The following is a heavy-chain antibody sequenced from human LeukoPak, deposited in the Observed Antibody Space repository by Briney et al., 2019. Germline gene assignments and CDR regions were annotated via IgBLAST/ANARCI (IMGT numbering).Heavy chain of an antibody. CDR1: GYTFTSYY. J-gene: IGHJ4*02. CDR2: INPSGGST. Sequence: RASVKVSCKASGYTFTSYYMRWVRQAPGQGLEWMGIINPSGGSTSYAQKFQGRVTMTRDTSTSTVYMELSSLRSEDTAVYYCARRGYGDIALYWGQGTLVTVSS. CDR3: ARRGYGDIALY. D-gene: IGHD2-15*01. V-gene: IGHV1-46*01.